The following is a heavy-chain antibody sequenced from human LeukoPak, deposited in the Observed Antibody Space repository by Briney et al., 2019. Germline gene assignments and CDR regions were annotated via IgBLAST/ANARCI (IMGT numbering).Heavy chain of an antibody. CDR3: ARWGDYDGGFDY. J-gene: IGHJ4*02. Sequence: TSGSYYWAWVRQSPGTGLEWVANIKQDGSEKYYVDSVKGRFTISRDNAKNSLYLQMNSLRAEDTAVYYCARWGDYDGGFDYWGQGTLVTVSS. CDR1: TSGSYY. D-gene: IGHD4-23*01. CDR2: IKQDGSEK. V-gene: IGHV3-7*01.